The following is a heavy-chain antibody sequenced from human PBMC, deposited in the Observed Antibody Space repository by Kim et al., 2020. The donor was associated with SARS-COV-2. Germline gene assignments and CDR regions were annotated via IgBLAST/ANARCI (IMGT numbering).Heavy chain of an antibody. CDR3: VINSGFGELARERVDACD. V-gene: IGHV4-59*08. D-gene: IGHD3-10*01. CDR1: GGSISSYY. CDR2: IYYSGST. Sequence: SETLSLTCTVSGGSISSYYWSWIRQPPGKGLEWIGYIYYSGSTKYNPSLKSRVTISVDTSKNQFSLKLSSVTAADTAVDYCVINSGFGELARERVDACD. J-gene: IGHJ3*02.